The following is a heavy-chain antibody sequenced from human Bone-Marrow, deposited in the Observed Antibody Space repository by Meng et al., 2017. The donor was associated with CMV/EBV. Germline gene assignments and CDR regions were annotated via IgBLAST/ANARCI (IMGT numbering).Heavy chain of an antibody. CDR2: INPSGGST. CDR1: GYTFTSYY. CDR3: ARVDPYSNYGLYGMDV. J-gene: IGHJ6*02. Sequence: ASLKVSCKASGYTFTSYYMHWVRQAPGQVLEWMGIINPSGGSTSYAQKFQGRVTMTRDPSTSTVYMELSSLRSEDTAVYYCARVDPYSNYGLYGMDVWGQGTTVTVSS. D-gene: IGHD4-11*01. V-gene: IGHV1-46*01.